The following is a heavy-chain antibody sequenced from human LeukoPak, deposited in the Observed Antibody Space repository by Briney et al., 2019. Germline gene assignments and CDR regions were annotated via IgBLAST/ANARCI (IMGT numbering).Heavy chain of an antibody. Sequence: PSETLSLTCTVSGGSISSYYWTWIRQPAGKGLEWIGHIYTSGSTNYNPSLKSRVTMSVDTSKKQSSLKLSSVTAADTAVYYCARGAHYYGSGNWFDPWGQGTLVTVSS. J-gene: IGHJ5*02. D-gene: IGHD3-10*01. CDR3: ARGAHYYGSGNWFDP. CDR2: IYTSGST. CDR1: GGSISSYY. V-gene: IGHV4-4*07.